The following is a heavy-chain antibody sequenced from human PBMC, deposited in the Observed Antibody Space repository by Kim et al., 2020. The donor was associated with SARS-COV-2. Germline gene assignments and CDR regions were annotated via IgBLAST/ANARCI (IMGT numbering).Heavy chain of an antibody. CDR2: ISYDGSET. Sequence: GGSLRLSCAASAFTFSDFGMHWVRQAPGKGLEWVAVISYDGSETYYADSVKGRFTISRDNSKNTLYLQINSLRPEDTAVYYCAKDLAYCSGGTCYGWYWGQGSLVTVYS. D-gene: IGHD2-15*01. CDR1: AFTFSDFG. V-gene: IGHV3-30*18. J-gene: IGHJ4*02. CDR3: AKDLAYCSGGTCYGWY.